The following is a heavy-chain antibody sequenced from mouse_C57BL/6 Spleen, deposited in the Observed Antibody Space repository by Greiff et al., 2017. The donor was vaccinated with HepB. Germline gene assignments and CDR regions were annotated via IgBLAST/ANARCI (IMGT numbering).Heavy chain of an antibody. CDR1: GYTFTDYE. D-gene: IGHD2-1*01. Sequence: VKLQESGAELVRPGASVTLSCKASGYTFTDYEMHWVKQTPVHGLEWIGAIDPETGGTAYNQKFKGKAILTADKSSSTAYMELRSLTSEDSAVYYCTRRSYYGNYYAMDYWGQGTSVTVSS. J-gene: IGHJ4*01. CDR3: TRRSYYGNYYAMDY. CDR2: IDPETGGT. V-gene: IGHV1-15*01.